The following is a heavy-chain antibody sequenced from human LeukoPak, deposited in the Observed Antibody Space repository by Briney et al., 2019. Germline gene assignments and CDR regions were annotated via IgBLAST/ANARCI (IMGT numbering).Heavy chain of an antibody. D-gene: IGHD3-22*01. CDR1: GLTFSGFA. CDR2: TSYHGRDK. V-gene: IGHV3-30*04. CDR3: TKERGGGGRRINLMVGGYGP. Sequence: GGSLRLSCAGSGLTFSGFAMHWVRRAPGKGLEWVAATSYHGRDKYYADAVSGRFTISRDNSKNTLHLEMNSLRTDDTAVYYCTKERGGGGRRINLMVGGYGPWGQGTQVTVSS. J-gene: IGHJ5*02.